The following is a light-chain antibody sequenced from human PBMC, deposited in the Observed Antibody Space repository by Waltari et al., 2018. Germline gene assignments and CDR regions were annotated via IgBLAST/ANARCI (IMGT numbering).Light chain of an antibody. CDR1: QDIIND. CDR2: EAS. V-gene: IGKV1-6*01. J-gene: IGKJ2*01. CDR3: QQDYSYPHT. Sequence: AVQMTQSPSSLSASVGDRVPIPCRASQDIINDLGWYQQKPGKAPKLLIYEASILPSGVPSRFSGSGSGTYFTLTISSLEPDDSATYYCQQDYSYPHTFGQGTKLEI.